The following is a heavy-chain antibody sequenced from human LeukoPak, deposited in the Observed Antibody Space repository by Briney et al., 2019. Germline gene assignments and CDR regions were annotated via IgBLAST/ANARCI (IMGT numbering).Heavy chain of an antibody. CDR2: ISYDGSNK. V-gene: IGHV3-30*04. J-gene: IGHJ4*02. Sequence: GGSLRLSCAASGFTFSSYAVHWVRQAPGKGLEWVAVISYDGSNKYYADSVKGRFTISRDNSKNTLYLQMNSLRAEDTAVYYCASLHYYGSGSYLWATTEPFDYWGQGTLVTVSS. CDR1: GFTFSSYA. CDR3: ASLHYYGSGSYLWATTEPFDY. D-gene: IGHD3-10*01.